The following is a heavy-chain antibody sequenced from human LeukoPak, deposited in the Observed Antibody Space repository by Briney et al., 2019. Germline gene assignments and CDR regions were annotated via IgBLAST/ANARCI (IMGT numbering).Heavy chain of an antibody. Sequence: SETLSLTCTVSGGSISNYYWNWIRQPPGKGLEWIGYIYNSGSTNYNPSLKSRVTISVDTSKNQFSLKLSSVTAADTAVYYCARDGRMATIGRSPDAFDIWGQGTMVTVSS. CDR2: IYNSGST. CDR3: ARDGRMATIGRSPDAFDI. D-gene: IGHD5-24*01. J-gene: IGHJ3*02. V-gene: IGHV4-59*01. CDR1: GGSISNYY.